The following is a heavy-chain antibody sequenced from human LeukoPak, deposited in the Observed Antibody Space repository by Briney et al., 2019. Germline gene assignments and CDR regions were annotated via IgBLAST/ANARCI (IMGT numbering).Heavy chain of an antibody. CDR2: INPNTGGA. CDR1: GYTFTGYY. CDR3: AREVSGTSDYESSGYFRYLDL. Sequence: GASGNVSCKASGYTFTGYYVHWVRQAPGQGLEWMGWINPNTGGANFAQKFRGRVTIARDTSINTAYLELGRLTSDDTAVYYCAREVSGTSDYESSGYFRYLDLWGRGTLVTVSS. D-gene: IGHD3-22*01. V-gene: IGHV1-2*02. J-gene: IGHJ2*01.